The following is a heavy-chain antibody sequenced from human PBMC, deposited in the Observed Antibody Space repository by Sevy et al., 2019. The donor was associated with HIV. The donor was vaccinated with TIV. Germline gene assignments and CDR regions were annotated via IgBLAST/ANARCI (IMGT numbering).Heavy chain of an antibody. J-gene: IGHJ4*02. Sequence: SETLSLTCSVSGDSLSSADFYWSWVRQPPGKGLEWIGYFFYSDNFYYNPSLKSRLTISVDTSKNQFSLKLTSVTAADSAVYYCARSQNADSAPFDYWGQGTPVTVSS. D-gene: IGHD5-18*01. V-gene: IGHV4-30-4*01. CDR3: ARSQNADSAPFDY. CDR2: FFYSDNF. CDR1: GDSLSSADFY.